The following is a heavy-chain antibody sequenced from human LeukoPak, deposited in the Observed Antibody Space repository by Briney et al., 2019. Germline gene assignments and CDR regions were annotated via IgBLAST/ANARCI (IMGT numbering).Heavy chain of an antibody. CDR2: IIPIFGTA. V-gene: IGHV1-69*13. J-gene: IGHJ4*02. CDR1: GGTFSSYA. Sequence: SVKVSCKASGGTFSSYAISWVRQAPGQGLEWMGGIIPIFGTANYAQKFQGRVTITADESTSTAYMELSGLRSEDTAVYYCAVKRDPTFYYFDYWGQGTLVTVSS. D-gene: IGHD1-1*01. CDR3: AVKRDPTFYYFDY.